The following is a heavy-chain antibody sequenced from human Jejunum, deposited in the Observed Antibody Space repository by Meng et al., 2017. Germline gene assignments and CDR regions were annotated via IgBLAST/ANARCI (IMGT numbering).Heavy chain of an antibody. J-gene: IGHJ4*02. Sequence: SETLSLTCTVSGGSLSSNPYYWGWIRQPPGKGLECIESNYYSGTPYYNPSLKSRVSITFDTSKNQLSLNLSSVTAADTTVYYCARSRQRRSWIFDYWGQGKLVTVSS. CDR3: ARSRQRRSWIFDY. D-gene: IGHD1-26*01. CDR2: NYYSGTP. CDR1: GGSLSSNPYY. V-gene: IGHV4-39*07.